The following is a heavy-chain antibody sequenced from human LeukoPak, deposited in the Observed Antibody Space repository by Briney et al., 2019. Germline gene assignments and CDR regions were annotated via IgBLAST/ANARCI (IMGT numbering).Heavy chain of an antibody. CDR1: GFTFSSSE. CDR3: ARVVAAGTYYFDF. D-gene: IGHD6-25*01. CDR2: ISSLGTKI. V-gene: IGHV3-48*03. J-gene: IGHJ4*02. Sequence: GGSLRLSCAASGFTFSSSEMNWVRQAPGKGLEWVSYISSLGTKIYYADSVKGRFTMSRDNAKNSLYLQMNSLRDEDTAVYYCARVVAAGTYYFDFWGQGTLVTVSS.